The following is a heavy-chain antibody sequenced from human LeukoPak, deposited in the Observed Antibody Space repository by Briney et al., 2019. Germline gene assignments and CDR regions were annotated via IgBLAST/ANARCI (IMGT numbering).Heavy chain of an antibody. CDR1: GVSITSYY. CDR3: ARDRTTWGRTGY. J-gene: IGHJ4*02. CDR2: IHTSGST. D-gene: IGHD1-14*01. V-gene: IGHV4-4*07. Sequence: PSETLSLTCPVSGVSITSYYWSWIRQSAGKGLEWIGRIHTSGSTNYNPSLKSRVTMSVDTSKNQFSLKLSSVTAADTAVYYCARDRTTWGRTGYWGQGTLVTVSS.